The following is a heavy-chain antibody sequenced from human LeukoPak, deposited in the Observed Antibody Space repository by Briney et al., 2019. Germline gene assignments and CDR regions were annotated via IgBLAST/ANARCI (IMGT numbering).Heavy chain of an antibody. CDR1: GYTFTSYY. CDR2: INPSGGST. J-gene: IGHJ4*02. V-gene: IGHV1-46*01. Sequence: ASVKVSCEASGYTFTSYYMHWVRQAPGQGLEWMGIINPSGGSTSYAQKFQGRVTMTRDTSTSTVYMELSSPRSEDTAVYYCARVPEFGELLFDYWGQGTLVTVSS. D-gene: IGHD3-10*01. CDR3: ARVPEFGELLFDY.